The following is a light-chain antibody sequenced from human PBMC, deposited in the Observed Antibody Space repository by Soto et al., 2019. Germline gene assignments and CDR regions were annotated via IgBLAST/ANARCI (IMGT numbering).Light chain of an antibody. CDR3: QQYVSSVT. CDR1: QSVDSSF. V-gene: IGKV3-20*01. CDR2: GAS. J-gene: IGKJ1*01. Sequence: EIVLTQSPGSLSLSPGERGTLSCRASQSVDSSFFARYQQKPDQAPTLLIYGASNSATGIPDRFSGSGPGTGFTLTISRLEPEDLAVYYCQQYVSSVTFGQGTQVEIK.